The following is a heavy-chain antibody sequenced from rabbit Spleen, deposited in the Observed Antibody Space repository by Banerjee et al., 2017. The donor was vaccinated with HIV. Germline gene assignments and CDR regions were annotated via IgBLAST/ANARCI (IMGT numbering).Heavy chain of an antibody. CDR2: IDSGSSGFT. Sequence: QSLEESGGDLVKPGASLTLTCIASGVSFSGNSYMCWVRQAPGKGLEWIACIDSGSSGFTYFANWANGRFTISRTSSTTVTLRMTSLTAADRATYFCARDLVGVIGWNFYLWGPGTLVTVS. D-gene: IGHD1-1*01. CDR1: GVSFSGNSY. V-gene: IGHV1S40*01. CDR3: ARDLVGVIGWNFYL. J-gene: IGHJ4*01.